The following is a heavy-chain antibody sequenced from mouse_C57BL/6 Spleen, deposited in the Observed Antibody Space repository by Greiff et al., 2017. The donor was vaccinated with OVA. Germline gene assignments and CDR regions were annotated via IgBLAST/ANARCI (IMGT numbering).Heavy chain of an antibody. Sequence: QVQLQQSGAELVKPGASVKISCKASGYAFSSYWMNWVKQRPGQGLEWIGQIYPGDGDTNYNGKFKGKATLTADKSSSTAYMQLSSLTSEDSAVYFCTSWNPYYFDYWGQGTTLTVSS. J-gene: IGHJ2*01. CDR2: IYPGDGDT. CDR1: GYAFSSYW. V-gene: IGHV1-80*01. CDR3: TSWNPYYFDY.